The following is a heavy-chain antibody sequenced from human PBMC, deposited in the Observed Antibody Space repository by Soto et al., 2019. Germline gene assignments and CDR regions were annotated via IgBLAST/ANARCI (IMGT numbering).Heavy chain of an antibody. Sequence: ASVKVSCKASGYTFTSSGISWVRQAPGQGLEWMGWISAYNGNTKYAQRLQGRVTMTTDTSTSTAYMELRSLRSDDTALYYCARARGLWTGFLLPSGMDVWGEGTTVTASS. CDR3: ARARGLWTGFLLPSGMDV. D-gene: IGHD3-3*01. CDR1: GYTFTSSG. J-gene: IGHJ6*01. V-gene: IGHV1-18*01. CDR2: ISAYNGNT.